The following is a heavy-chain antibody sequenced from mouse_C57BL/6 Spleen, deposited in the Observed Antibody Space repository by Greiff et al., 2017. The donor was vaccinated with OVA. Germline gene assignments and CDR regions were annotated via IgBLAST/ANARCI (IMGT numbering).Heavy chain of an antibody. Sequence: EVKLEESGGGLVQPGGSMKLSCVASGFTFSNYWMNWVRQSPEKGLEWVAQIRLISDNYATHYAESVKGRFTISRDDSKSSVYLQMNNLRAEDTGIYYCTAGLGDYWGQGTTLTVSS. D-gene: IGHD2-13*01. V-gene: IGHV6-3*01. CDR1: GFTFSNYW. CDR2: IRLISDNYAT. CDR3: TAGLGDY. J-gene: IGHJ2*01.